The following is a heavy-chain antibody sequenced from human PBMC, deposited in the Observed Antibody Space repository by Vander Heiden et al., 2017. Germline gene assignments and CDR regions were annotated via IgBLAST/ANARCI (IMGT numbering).Heavy chain of an antibody. CDR2: IYSSGST. D-gene: IGHD5-12*01. J-gene: IGHJ4*02. V-gene: IGHV4-59*01. CDR1: GASISGYY. Sequence: QVQLQESGPGLVKPSETLSLICTVSGASISGYYWSCIRLTPGRAREWIAYIYSSGSTNYNPSPTSLVTISADTTNNQFSLKLISVTAAETAVYYFAKCKSRDGYHYYFDYWCQGTLVTVSP. CDR3: AKCKSRDGYHYYFDY.